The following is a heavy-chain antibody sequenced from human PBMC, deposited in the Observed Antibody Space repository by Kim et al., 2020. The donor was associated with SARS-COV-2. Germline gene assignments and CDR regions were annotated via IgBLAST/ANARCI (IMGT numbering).Heavy chain of an antibody. D-gene: IGHD3-16*01. CDR2: IRANGGPA. V-gene: IGHV3-23*01. Sequence: GGSLRLSCVASGFTFSTYGMSWVRQAPGKGLEWVSAIRANGGPAFYADSVRGRFTISRDNSTNTLFLQMSSLRAEDTAIYYCANYDYIWGSYMGYLDYWG. CDR1: GFTFSTYG. J-gene: IGHJ4*01. CDR3: ANYDYIWGSYMGYLDY.